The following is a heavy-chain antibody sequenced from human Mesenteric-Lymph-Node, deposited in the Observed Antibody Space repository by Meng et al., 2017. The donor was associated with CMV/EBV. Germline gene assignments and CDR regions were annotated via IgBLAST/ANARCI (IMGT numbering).Heavy chain of an antibody. CDR1: GFTFSSYS. CDR3: ARIYDFWSGYPTNGGH. Sequence: GGSLRLSCAASGFTFSSYSMNWVRQAPGEGLEWVSSISSSSAHIYYADSVKDRFTISRDNAKNSLYLQMNSLRAEDTAVYYCARIYDFWSGYPTNGGHWGQGTLVTVSS. D-gene: IGHD3-3*01. J-gene: IGHJ4*02. CDR2: ISSSSAHI. V-gene: IGHV3-21*01.